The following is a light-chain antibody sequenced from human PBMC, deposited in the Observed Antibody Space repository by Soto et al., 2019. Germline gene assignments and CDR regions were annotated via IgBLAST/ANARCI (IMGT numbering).Light chain of an antibody. CDR3: QQSYSTPYT. CDR1: QRIGTY. CDR2: PIS. Sequence: IQMTQSPSSLSASVGDRVTITCRASQRIGTYLNWYQQRPGRAPKLLISPISTLQRGVPSRFSGSGSGTDFTLTITGLQPADFASYYCQQSYSTPYTFGQGTNLEIK. J-gene: IGKJ2*01. V-gene: IGKV1-39*01.